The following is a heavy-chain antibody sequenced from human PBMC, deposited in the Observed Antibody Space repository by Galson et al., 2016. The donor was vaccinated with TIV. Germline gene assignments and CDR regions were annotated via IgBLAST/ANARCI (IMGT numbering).Heavy chain of an antibody. CDR3: ARRGREETNEGGLDV. D-gene: IGHD1-1*01. CDR2: IYPGDSDT. V-gene: IGHV5-51*01. Sequence: QSGAEVKKPGESLKISCKGSGYSFTGSWIDWVRQVPGKGLEWMGVIYPGDSDTKYSPAFHGYVTISVDTSISTAFLEWSSLKASDTALYSCARRGREETNEGGLDVWGQGTTVTVSS. J-gene: IGHJ6*02. CDR1: GYSFTGSW.